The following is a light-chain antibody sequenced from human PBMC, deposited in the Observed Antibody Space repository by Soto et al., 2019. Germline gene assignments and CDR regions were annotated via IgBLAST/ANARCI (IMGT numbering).Light chain of an antibody. CDR3: QQYDSSQT. CDR1: QSVSSSY. J-gene: IGKJ1*01. V-gene: IGKV3-20*01. CDR2: GAS. Sequence: EIVLTQSPGTLSLSPGERATLSCRASQSVSSSYLVWYQQKPGQAPRLLIYGASSRATGIPDRFSGSGSGTDFPLTISRLEPEDFAVYYCQQYDSSQTFRQGTKVEIK.